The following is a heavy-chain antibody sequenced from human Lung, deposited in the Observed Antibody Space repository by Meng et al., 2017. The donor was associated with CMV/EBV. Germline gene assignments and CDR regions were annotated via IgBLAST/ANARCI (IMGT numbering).Heavy chain of an antibody. CDR1: GGSISSYY. J-gene: IGHJ4*02. CDR3: ARDGSLGYFDY. CDR2: IYYSGST. V-gene: IGHV4-59*01. Sequence: LSCTVSGGSISSYYWSWIRQPPGKGLEWIGYIYYSGSTNYNPSLKSRVTISVDTSKNQFSLKLSSVTAADTAVYSCARDGSLGYFDYWGQGTLVTVSS. D-gene: IGHD5-12*01.